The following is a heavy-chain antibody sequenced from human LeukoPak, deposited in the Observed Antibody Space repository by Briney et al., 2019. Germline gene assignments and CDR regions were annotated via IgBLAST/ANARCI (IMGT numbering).Heavy chain of an antibody. D-gene: IGHD3-10*01. V-gene: IGHV4-4*07. CDR3: ARFYGGFDY. J-gene: IGHJ4*02. CDR1: GGAISSFY. CDR2: FYPSWST. Sequence: SETLSLTCTVSGGAISSFYWSWIRQPAGKGLDWIGRFYPSWSTNYNPSLKSRVTMSVDTSKNQFSLKLSSVTAADTAVYYCARFYGGFDYWGQGTLVTVSS.